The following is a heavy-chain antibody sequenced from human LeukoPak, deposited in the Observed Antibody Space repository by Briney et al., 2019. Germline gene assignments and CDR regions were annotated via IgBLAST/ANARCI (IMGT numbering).Heavy chain of an antibody. V-gene: IGHV4-31*03. Sequence: SETLSLTCTVSGGTISSGGYYWSWIRQHPGKGLEWIGYICYSGSTYYNPYIKSRVTISVDTSKTQFSLKLSSVTAADTAVYYCARGGYCSGGSCATGQWFDPWGQGTLVTVSS. CDR2: ICYSGST. CDR3: ARGGYCSGGSCATGQWFDP. J-gene: IGHJ5*02. D-gene: IGHD2-15*01. CDR1: GGTISSGGYY.